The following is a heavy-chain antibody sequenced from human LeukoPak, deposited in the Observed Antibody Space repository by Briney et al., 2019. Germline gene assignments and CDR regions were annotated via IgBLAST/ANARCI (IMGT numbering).Heavy chain of an antibody. V-gene: IGHV4-59*01. J-gene: IGHJ5*02. CDR2: ISYSGST. CDR3: AREGAAGTNLNWFDP. D-gene: IGHD1-1*01. Sequence: PSETLSLTCTLSGGSISSYYWSWIRQPPGKGLEWIGYISYSGSTNFNPSLKSRVTISVDTSKNQFSLKLSSVTAADTAVYYCAREGAAGTNLNWFDPWGQGTLVTVSS. CDR1: GGSISSYY.